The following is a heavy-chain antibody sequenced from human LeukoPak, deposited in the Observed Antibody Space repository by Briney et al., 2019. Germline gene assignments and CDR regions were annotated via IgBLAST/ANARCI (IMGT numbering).Heavy chain of an antibody. Sequence: EGSLRLSCAASGFTFSIYAMSWVRQAPGKGLEWVSAISGSGGSTYYADSVKGRFTISRDNSKNTLYLQMNSLRAEDTAVYYCAKCIVGATAPFDYWGQGTLVTVSS. D-gene: IGHD1-26*01. CDR2: ISGSGGST. J-gene: IGHJ4*02. CDR1: GFTFSIYA. V-gene: IGHV3-23*01. CDR3: AKCIVGATAPFDY.